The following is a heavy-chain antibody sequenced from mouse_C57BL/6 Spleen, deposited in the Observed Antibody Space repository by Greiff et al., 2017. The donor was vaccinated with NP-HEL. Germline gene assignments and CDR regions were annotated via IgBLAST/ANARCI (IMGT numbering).Heavy chain of an antibody. CDR2: IYPSDSET. Sequence: QVQLQQPGAELVRPGSSVKLSCKASGYTFTSYWMDWVKQRPGQGLEWIGNIYPSDSETHYNQKFKDKATLTVDKSSSTAYMQLSSLTSEDSAVYYCARGTAAWFAYWGQGTLVTVSA. CDR1: GYTFTSYW. V-gene: IGHV1-61*01. J-gene: IGHJ3*01. D-gene: IGHD3-1*01. CDR3: ARGTAAWFAY.